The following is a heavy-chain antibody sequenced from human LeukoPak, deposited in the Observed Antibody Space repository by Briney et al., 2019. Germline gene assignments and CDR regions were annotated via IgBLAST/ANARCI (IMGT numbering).Heavy chain of an antibody. Sequence: PGGSLRLSCAASGFTFSDYYMSWVRQAPGKGLEWVGRIKSKTDGGTTDYAAPVKGRFTISRDDSKNTLNLQMNSLKTEDTAMYYCTTDMGYCTSTSCFTDLYYWGQGTLVTVSS. CDR3: TTDMGYCTSTSCFTDLYY. V-gene: IGHV3-15*01. CDR2: IKSKTDGGTT. J-gene: IGHJ4*02. D-gene: IGHD2-2*02. CDR1: GFTFSDYY.